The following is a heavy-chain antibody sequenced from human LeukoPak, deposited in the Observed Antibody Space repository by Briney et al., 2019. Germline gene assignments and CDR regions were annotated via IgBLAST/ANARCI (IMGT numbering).Heavy chain of an antibody. Sequence: SETLSLTCTVSGGSISSYYWSWIRQPPGKGLEWIGYIYYSGSTNYNPSLKSRVTISVDTSKNQFSLKLSSVTAADTAVYYCARWWNYHDSSGSPAGGAFDIWGQGTMVTVSS. J-gene: IGHJ3*02. CDR3: ARWWNYHDSSGSPAGGAFDI. CDR2: IYYSGST. D-gene: IGHD3-22*01. V-gene: IGHV4-59*01. CDR1: GGSISSYY.